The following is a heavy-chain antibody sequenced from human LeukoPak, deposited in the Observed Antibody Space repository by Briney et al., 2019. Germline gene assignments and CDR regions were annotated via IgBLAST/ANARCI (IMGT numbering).Heavy chain of an antibody. CDR2: ISWNSGSI. J-gene: IGHJ4*02. Sequence: PGGSLRLSCAASGFTFDDYAMPWVRQAPGKGLEWVSGISWNSGSIGYADSVKGRFTISRDNAKNSLYLQMNSLRAEDTALYYCAKSEGYSYGYFDYWGQGALVTVSS. CDR1: GFTFDDYA. CDR3: AKSEGYSYGYFDY. V-gene: IGHV3-9*01. D-gene: IGHD5-18*01.